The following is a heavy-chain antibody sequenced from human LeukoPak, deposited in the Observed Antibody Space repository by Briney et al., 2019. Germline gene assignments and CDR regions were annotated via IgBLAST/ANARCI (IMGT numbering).Heavy chain of an antibody. CDR3: AREVRHFDWLWLYYFDY. CDR1: GFTVSSNY. J-gene: IGHJ4*02. CDR2: IYSGGST. Sequence: GGSLRPSCAASGFTVSSNYMSWVRQAPGKGLEWASVIYSGGSTYYADSVKGRFTISRDNSKNTLYLQMNSLRAEDTAVYYCAREVRHFDWLWLYYFDYWGQGTLVTVSS. V-gene: IGHV3-66*01. D-gene: IGHD3-9*01.